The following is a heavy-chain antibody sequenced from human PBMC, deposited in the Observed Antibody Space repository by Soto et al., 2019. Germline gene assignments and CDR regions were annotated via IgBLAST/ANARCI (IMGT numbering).Heavy chain of an antibody. D-gene: IGHD6-6*01. V-gene: IGHV3-30*18. CDR3: ANDKSSSPLHYFGH. CDR2: ISYDGTIK. J-gene: IGHJ4*02. CDR1: GFTFSTYA. Sequence: QVQLVESGGGVVQPGRSLRLSCAASGFTFSTYAMHWVRQAPGKGLEWVALISYDGTIKYYADSVKGRFTISRDNSENTLYLQMNSLRPEDTAVYYCANDKSSSPLHYFGHWGQGTLVTVSS.